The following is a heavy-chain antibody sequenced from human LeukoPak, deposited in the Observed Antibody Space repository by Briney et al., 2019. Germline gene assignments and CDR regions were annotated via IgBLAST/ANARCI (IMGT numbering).Heavy chain of an antibody. J-gene: IGHJ4*02. D-gene: IGHD3-3*01. CDR2: IYPGDSDT. Sequence: GESLKISCKGSGYSSTSYWIGWVRQMPGKGLEWMGIIYPGDSDTRYSPSFQGQVTISADKSISTAYLQWSSLKASDTAMYYCARPHDFWSGYPDYWGQGTLVTVSS. V-gene: IGHV5-51*01. CDR3: ARPHDFWSGYPDY. CDR1: GYSSTSYW.